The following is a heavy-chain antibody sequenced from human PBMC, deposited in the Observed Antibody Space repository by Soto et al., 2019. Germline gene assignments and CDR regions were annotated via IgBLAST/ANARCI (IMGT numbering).Heavy chain of an antibody. V-gene: IGHV4-39*01. CDR2: IYFGRTT. CDR3: VRNGRVQLRPFDY. CDR1: GGSVSITNYY. D-gene: IGHD1-1*01. Sequence: QLHLQESGPGLVKPSGTLSLTCTVSGGSVSITNYYWAWVRQSPGKGLEWIASIYFGRTTYYNPSLKSRVSIFVETSTNQFALNLSSVTAADSSMYYCVRNGRVQLRPFDYWGQGTLVAVSS. J-gene: IGHJ4*02.